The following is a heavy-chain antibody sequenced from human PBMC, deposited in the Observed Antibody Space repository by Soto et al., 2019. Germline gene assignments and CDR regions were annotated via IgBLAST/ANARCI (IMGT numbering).Heavy chain of an antibody. Sequence: PSETLSLTCTVSGGSISSGDYYWSWIRQPPGKGLEWIGYIYYSGSTYYNPSLKSRVTISVDTSKNQFSLKLSSVTAADTAVHYCARVRVSSSCGWFDPWGQGTLVTVSS. D-gene: IGHD6-13*01. J-gene: IGHJ5*02. CDR1: GGSISSGDYY. CDR3: ARVRVSSSCGWFDP. CDR2: IYYSGST. V-gene: IGHV4-30-4*01.